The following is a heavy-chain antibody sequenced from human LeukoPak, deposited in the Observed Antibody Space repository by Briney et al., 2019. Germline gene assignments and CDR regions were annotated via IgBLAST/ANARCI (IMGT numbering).Heavy chain of an antibody. CDR1: GGSFSGYY. J-gene: IGHJ4*02. CDR2: INHSGST. Sequence: SETLSLTCAVYGGSFSGYYWSWIRQPPGKGLEWIGEINHSGSTNYNPSLKSRVTISVDTSKNQFSLQLNSVTPEDTAVYYCAREGGGLIVVVPAAIGYFFDYWGQGTLVTVSS. D-gene: IGHD2-2*02. CDR3: AREGGGLIVVVPAAIGYFFDY. V-gene: IGHV4-34*01.